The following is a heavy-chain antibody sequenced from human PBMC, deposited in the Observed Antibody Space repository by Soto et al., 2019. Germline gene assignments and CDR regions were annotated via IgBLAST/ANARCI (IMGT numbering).Heavy chain of an antibody. CDR2: MYNSGST. J-gene: IGHJ4*02. CDR1: GGSVSSSSHY. Sequence: TLSLTCTVSGGSVSSSSHYWNWIRQPPGKALEWIGYMYNSGSTNYNPSLKSRVTMSEDTSKNQFSLKLSSVTAADTAVYFCARGCCGPLNSPLDYWGQGTMVTVYS. CDR3: ARGCCGPLNSPLDY. V-gene: IGHV4-61*01. D-gene: IGHD2-15*01.